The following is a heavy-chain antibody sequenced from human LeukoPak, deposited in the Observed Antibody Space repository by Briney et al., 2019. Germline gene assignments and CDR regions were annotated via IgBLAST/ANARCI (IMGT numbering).Heavy chain of an antibody. Sequence: PGGSLRLSCAASGFTFSSYGMHWVRQAPGKGLEWVANIKQDGSEKYYVDSVKGRFTISRDNAKSSLDLQMNGLRAEDTAVYYCASWNGRDYWGQGTLVTVSS. J-gene: IGHJ4*02. CDR3: ASWNGRDY. D-gene: IGHD1-1*01. CDR1: GFTFSSYG. CDR2: IKQDGSEK. V-gene: IGHV3-7*01.